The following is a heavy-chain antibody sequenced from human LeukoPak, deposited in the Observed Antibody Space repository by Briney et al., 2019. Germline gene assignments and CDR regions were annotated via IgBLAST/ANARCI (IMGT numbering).Heavy chain of an antibody. J-gene: IGHJ3*01. CDR2: IYPGDSDT. CDR1: GYSFTNYW. V-gene: IGHV5-51*01. Sequence: GESLKISCQASGYSFTNYWIGWVRQMPGKSLEWMGIIYPGDSDTRYSPSFQGQVTISADKSISTAYLHWSSLKASDTAMYYCGRLSNGDVAFDVWGQGTMVTVSS. D-gene: IGHD7-27*01. CDR3: GRLSNGDVAFDV.